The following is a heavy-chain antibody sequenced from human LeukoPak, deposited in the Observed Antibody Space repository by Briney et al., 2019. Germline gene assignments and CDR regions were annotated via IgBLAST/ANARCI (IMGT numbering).Heavy chain of an antibody. J-gene: IGHJ4*02. D-gene: IGHD3-9*01. CDR1: GFTFSSYW. Sequence: GGSLRLSCAASGFTFSSYWMSWVRQAPGKGLEWVANIKQDESEKYYVDSVKGRFTISRDNAKNSLYLQMNSLRAEDTAVYYCARLEDYDILTGFDYWGQGTLVTVSS. CDR2: IKQDESEK. V-gene: IGHV3-7*01. CDR3: ARLEDYDILTGFDY.